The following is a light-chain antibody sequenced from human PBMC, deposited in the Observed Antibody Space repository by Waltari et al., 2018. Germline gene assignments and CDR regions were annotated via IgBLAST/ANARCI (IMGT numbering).Light chain of an antibody. Sequence: QSALTQPPSASGSPGQSVTISCTGTTSDVAHSDLVSWYQHHPCRAPQLIIDELTKRPSGVPDRFAGSRCGNTAYLTVSGLQAEDGSDYCCCSYGGSNNVLVGRGTKLTVL. J-gene: IGLJ2*01. CDR3: CSYGGSNNVL. V-gene: IGLV2-8*01. CDR2: ELT. CDR1: TSDVAHSDL.